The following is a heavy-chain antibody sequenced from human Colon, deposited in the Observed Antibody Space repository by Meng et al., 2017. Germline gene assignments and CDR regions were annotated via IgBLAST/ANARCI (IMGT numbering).Heavy chain of an antibody. CDR2: IHPSEST. Sequence: QEQLREWGAGLLMPSETLSLTCAVYGGSFIDYYLTLCRRPPGKGREWVGEIHPSESTYYSPSLQSRVTITLDTSKNQFSLTLSSMTAADTAVYYCARGVDWAKSGNFWDQGTLVTVSS. CDR3: ARGVDWAKSGNF. V-gene: IGHV4-34*01. CDR1: GGSFIDYY. D-gene: IGHD3-9*01. J-gene: IGHJ4*02.